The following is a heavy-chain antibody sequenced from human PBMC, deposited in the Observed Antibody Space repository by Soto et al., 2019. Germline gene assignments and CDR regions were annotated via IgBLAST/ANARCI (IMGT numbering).Heavy chain of an antibody. D-gene: IGHD6-19*01. J-gene: IGHJ6*02. CDR2: ISYDGSNK. V-gene: IGHV3-30-3*01. CDR3: ASRSSGWYALPYYYYGMDV. CDR1: GFTFSSYA. Sequence: QVQLVESGGGVVQPRRSLRLSCAASGFTFSSYAMHWVRQAPGKGLEWVAVISYDGSNKYYADSVKGRFTISRDNSKNTLYLQMNSLRAEDTAVYYCASRSSGWYALPYYYYGMDVWGQGTTVTVSS.